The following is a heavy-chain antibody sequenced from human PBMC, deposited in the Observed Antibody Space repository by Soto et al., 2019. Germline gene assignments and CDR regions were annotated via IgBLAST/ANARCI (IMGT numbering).Heavy chain of an antibody. CDR2: VYPEDSDV. J-gene: IGHJ3*01. CDR3: ARTYTGSRPLVVFDL. Sequence: GESLKISCQGSGFRFKNYWIAWVRHMPGKALEWMGVVYPEDSDVRYISSFQSQVTISVDKSINTAYLHWASLKASDTGIYYCARTYTGSRPLVVFDLWGKGKVVTV. V-gene: IGHV5-51*01. CDR1: GFRFKNYW. D-gene: IGHD1-26*01.